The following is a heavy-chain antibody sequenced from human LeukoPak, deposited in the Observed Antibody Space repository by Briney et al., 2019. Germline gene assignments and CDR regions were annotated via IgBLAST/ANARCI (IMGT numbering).Heavy chain of an antibody. CDR2: IYSGGST. Sequence: PGGSLRLSCAASGFTVSSNYMSWVRQAPGKGLEWVSVIYSGGSTYHADSVKGRFTISRDNSKNTLYLLMNSLRDEDTAVYYCARIVAGGAFDIWGQGTMVTVSS. J-gene: IGHJ3*02. D-gene: IGHD1-26*01. V-gene: IGHV3-66*01. CDR3: ARIVAGGAFDI. CDR1: GFTVSSNY.